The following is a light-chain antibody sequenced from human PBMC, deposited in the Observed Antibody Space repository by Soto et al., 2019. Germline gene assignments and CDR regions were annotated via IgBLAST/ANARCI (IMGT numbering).Light chain of an antibody. CDR2: DAS. CDR3: QQRADWPLT. Sequence: EIVLTQSPATLSLSPGERATLSCRASQNIINYLAWYQQKPGQAPRLLIYDASKRATGIPARFTGSGSGTEFTLTISSLEPEDCAVYYCQQRADWPLTFGGGTKVEIK. CDR1: QNIINY. J-gene: IGKJ4*01. V-gene: IGKV3-11*01.